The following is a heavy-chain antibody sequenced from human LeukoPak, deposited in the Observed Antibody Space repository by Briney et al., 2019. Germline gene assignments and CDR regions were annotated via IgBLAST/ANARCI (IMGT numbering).Heavy chain of an antibody. CDR2: IYYSGST. V-gene: IGHV4-59*12. J-gene: IGHJ5*02. CDR3: ARAQITGTYVNWFDP. D-gene: IGHD1-20*01. CDR1: GGSISSYY. Sequence: SETLSLTCTVSGGSISSYYWSWIRQPPGKGLEWIGYIYYSGSTNYNPSLKSRVTISVDTSKNQFSLKLSSVTAADTAVYYCARAQITGTYVNWFDPWGQGTLVTVSS.